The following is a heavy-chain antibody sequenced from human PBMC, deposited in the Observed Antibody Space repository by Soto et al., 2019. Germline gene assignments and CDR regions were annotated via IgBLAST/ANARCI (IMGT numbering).Heavy chain of an antibody. Sequence: SETLSLTCTVSGASSSDYYWTWIRQPPGKGLEWIGYIYYSGATNYNPSIKSRGTRSIDTSKNQLSLNLSSVTAADTAVYYCARRGGLGCCANGVCLPGDAFDIWGQGTMVTVS. CDR2: IYYSGAT. CDR3: ARRGGLGCCANGVCLPGDAFDI. J-gene: IGHJ3*02. V-gene: IGHV4-59*01. CDR1: GASSSDYY. D-gene: IGHD2-8*01.